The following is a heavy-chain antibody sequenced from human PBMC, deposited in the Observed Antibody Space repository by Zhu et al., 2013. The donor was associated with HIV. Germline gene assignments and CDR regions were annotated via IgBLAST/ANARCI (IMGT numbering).Heavy chain of an antibody. Sequence: QVQLQQWGAGLLKPSETLSLTCAVSGGSFSGYYWNWIRQTPGKGLEWIGQINHSGSTHYNPSLESRVTISVDTSKNQFSLKLSSVTAADTAVYYCARSVGTIYGSGSRYYFDYWGQGTLVTVSS. D-gene: IGHD3-10*01. CDR1: GGSFSGYY. CDR2: INHSGST. V-gene: IGHV4-34*01. CDR3: ARSVGTIYGSGSRYYFDY. J-gene: IGHJ4*02.